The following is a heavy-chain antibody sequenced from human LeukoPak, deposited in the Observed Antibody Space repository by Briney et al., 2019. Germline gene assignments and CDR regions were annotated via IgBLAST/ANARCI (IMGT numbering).Heavy chain of an antibody. CDR1: GGSFSGYY. Sequence: PSETLSLTCAVYGGSFSGYYWNWIRQPPGKGLEWIGNIFHSGKTYYNPSLESRVTISRDTSKNQFSLNLSSVTAADTAVYYCAKATPVSGFDGFDIWGQGTMVTVSS. CDR2: IFHSGKT. CDR3: AKATPVSGFDGFDI. V-gene: IGHV4-34*12. J-gene: IGHJ3*02. D-gene: IGHD3-10*01.